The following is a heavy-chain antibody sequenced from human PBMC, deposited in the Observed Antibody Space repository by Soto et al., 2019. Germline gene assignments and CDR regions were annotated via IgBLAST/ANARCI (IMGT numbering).Heavy chain of an antibody. Sequence: QVQLAQSGAEVKKPGASVKISCTTSGNTFTSYSIHWVRQAPGKGFEWMGMINPNGGSVNYEQRFQDRVTVTRDTSPTTVYMELSGLRSEDTAVYYCARTYGYWGQGTLVTVSS. CDR2: INPNGGSV. D-gene: IGHD4-17*01. V-gene: IGHV1-46*01. J-gene: IGHJ4*02. CDR3: ARTYGY. CDR1: GNTFTSYS.